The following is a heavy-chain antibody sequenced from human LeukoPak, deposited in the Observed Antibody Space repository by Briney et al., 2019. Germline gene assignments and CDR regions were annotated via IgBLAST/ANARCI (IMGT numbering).Heavy chain of an antibody. D-gene: IGHD4-17*01. CDR2: IRSGGTNT. V-gene: IGHV3-48*04. CDR1: GFTFSSFS. J-gene: IGHJ4*02. Sequence: GGSLRLSCAASGFTFSSFSMNWVRQAPGKGLEWVSYIRSGGTNTDYTGSVKGRFTISRDNAKNSLYLQMNSLRAEDTAVYYCAKETTVTRALGYWGQGTLVTVSS. CDR3: AKETTVTRALGY.